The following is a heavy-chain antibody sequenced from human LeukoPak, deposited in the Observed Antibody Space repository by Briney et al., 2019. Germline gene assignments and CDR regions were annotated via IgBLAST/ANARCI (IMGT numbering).Heavy chain of an antibody. CDR2: IYYSGSS. D-gene: IGHD1-26*01. CDR1: GGSFSGYY. Sequence: SGTLSLTCAVYGGSFSGYYWSWIRQPPGKGLGWIGSIYYSGSSYYNPSLKSRVTISVDTSKNQFSLKLSSVTAADTAVYYCARHGGYSGSYYYFDYWGQGTLVTVFS. J-gene: IGHJ4*02. CDR3: ARHGGYSGSYYYFDY. V-gene: IGHV4-34*01.